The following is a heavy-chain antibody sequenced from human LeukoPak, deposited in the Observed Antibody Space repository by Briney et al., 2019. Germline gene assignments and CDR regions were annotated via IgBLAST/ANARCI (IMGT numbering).Heavy chain of an antibody. CDR1: GFTFSSYW. V-gene: IGHV3-7*01. CDR2: IKEDGSEK. J-gene: IGHJ4*02. CDR3: ARDRRGYSYGYDY. Sequence: GGSLRLSCVASGFTFSSYWMNWVRQAPGKGLEWVANIKEDGSEKYYVDSVRGRFTISRDNAKNSLYLQMNSLRAEDTAVYYCARDRRGYSYGYDYWGQGTLVTISS. D-gene: IGHD5-18*01.